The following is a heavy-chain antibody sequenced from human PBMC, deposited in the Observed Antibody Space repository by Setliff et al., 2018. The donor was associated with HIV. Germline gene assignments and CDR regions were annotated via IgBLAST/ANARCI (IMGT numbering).Heavy chain of an antibody. V-gene: IGHV4-34*01. CDR3: AKSDTTMDGGTPFYMDV. CDR1: GGSFSDYF. CDR2: IHHSATT. Sequence: PSETLSLTCAVHGGSFSDYFWSWIRQSPGKGLEWIGEIHHSATTDYNPSLKSRVTISLDTSKNQFSLNLTSVTAADTAVYYCAKSDTTMDGGTPFYMDVWGKGTTVTVSS. D-gene: IGHD3-10*01. J-gene: IGHJ6*03.